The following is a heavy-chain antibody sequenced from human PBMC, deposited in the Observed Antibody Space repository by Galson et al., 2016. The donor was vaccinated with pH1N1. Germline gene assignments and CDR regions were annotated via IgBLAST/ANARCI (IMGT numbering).Heavy chain of an antibody. CDR1: GFSFSSYW. CDR2: IKQDGTEK. J-gene: IGHJ4*02. CDR3: VRAIGAKSAD. Sequence: SLRLSCAASGFSFSSYWMSWVRQAPGKGLEWVANIKQDGTEKYYVASVKGRFTISRDNAKNSLYLQMNSLRVEDTAVYYCVRAIGAKSADWGQGTLVTVSS. D-gene: IGHD4/OR15-4a*01. V-gene: IGHV3-7*04.